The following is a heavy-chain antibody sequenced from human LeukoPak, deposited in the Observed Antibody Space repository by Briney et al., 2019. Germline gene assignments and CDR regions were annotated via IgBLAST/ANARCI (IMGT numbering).Heavy chain of an antibody. CDR2: IIPIFGTA. J-gene: IGHJ4*01. Sequence: ASVKVSCKASGGTVSRYAISWVRQAPGQGLEWMGGIIPIFGTANYAQKFQGRVTITADESTSTAYMELSSLRSEDTAVYYCARYCSSTSCYNGDYWGQGTLVTVSS. V-gene: IGHV1-69*13. CDR3: ARYCSSTSCYNGDY. CDR1: GGTVSRYA. D-gene: IGHD2-2*02.